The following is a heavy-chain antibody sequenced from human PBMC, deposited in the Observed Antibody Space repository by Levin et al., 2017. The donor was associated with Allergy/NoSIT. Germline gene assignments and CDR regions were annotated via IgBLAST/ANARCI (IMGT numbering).Heavy chain of an antibody. CDR3: ARGGTYIDY. Sequence: GESLKISCAASGFTFISYHINWVRQAPGKGLEWVASISSSGNYIFYADSVKGRFTISRDNAKNSLYLQMNSLRADDTAIYFCARGGTYIDYWGHGTLVTVSS. V-gene: IGHV3-21*04. CDR1: GFTFISYH. J-gene: IGHJ4*01. CDR2: ISSSGNYI.